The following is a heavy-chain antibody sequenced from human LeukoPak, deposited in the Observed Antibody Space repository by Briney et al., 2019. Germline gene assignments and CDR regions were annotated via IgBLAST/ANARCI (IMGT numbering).Heavy chain of an antibody. Sequence: GGSLRLSCAASGFTFSSYWMHWVRQAPGKGLVWVSRLNSDGSSTRYADSVKGRFTISRDNAKNTLYLQTNSLRAEDTAVYYCARSHYSDSSGYFSYYYGLDVWGQGTTVTVSS. CDR3: ARSHYSDSSGYFSYYYGLDV. D-gene: IGHD3-22*01. J-gene: IGHJ6*02. CDR2: LNSDGSST. CDR1: GFTFSSYW. V-gene: IGHV3-74*01.